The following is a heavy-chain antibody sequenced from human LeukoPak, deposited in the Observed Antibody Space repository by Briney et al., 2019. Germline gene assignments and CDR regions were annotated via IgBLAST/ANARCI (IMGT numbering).Heavy chain of an antibody. CDR3: ASSLKGVYSYGGPFDY. D-gene: IGHD5-18*01. J-gene: IGHJ4*02. Sequence: SETLSLTCSVSGGSISSGDYYWSWIRQPPGKGLEWIGYIYYSGSTYYNPSLKSRVTISVDTSKNQFSLKLSSVTAADTALYFCASSLKGVYSYGGPFDYWGQGTLVTVSS. CDR2: IYYSGST. V-gene: IGHV4-30-4*01. CDR1: GGSISSGDYY.